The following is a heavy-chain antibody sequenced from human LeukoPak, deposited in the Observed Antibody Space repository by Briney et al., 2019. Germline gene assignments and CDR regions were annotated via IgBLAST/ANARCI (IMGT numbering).Heavy chain of an antibody. J-gene: IGHJ4*02. Sequence: PGGSLRLSCAASGFIFDDYAMSWVRQAPGKGLEWVSGISWNSRIIDYADSVKGRFTISRDNAKTSLFLQMNSLTTDDTAFYYCARLTGAASGTYYFDFWGQGTLVTVSS. D-gene: IGHD1-26*01. CDR1: GFIFDDYA. CDR3: ARLTGAASGTYYFDF. V-gene: IGHV3-9*01. CDR2: ISWNSRII.